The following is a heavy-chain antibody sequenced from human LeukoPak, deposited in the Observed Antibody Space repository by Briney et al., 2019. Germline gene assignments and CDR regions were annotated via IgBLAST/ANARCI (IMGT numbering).Heavy chain of an antibody. J-gene: IGHJ4*02. CDR2: ISGSGGST. CDR1: GFTFSSYA. V-gene: IGHV3-23*01. D-gene: IGHD2-15*01. CDR3: AKDKKDIVVVVAATPDYYFDY. Sequence: GGSLRLSCAASGFTFSSYAMSWVRQAPGKGLGWVSAISGSGGSTYYADSVKGRFTISRDNSKNTLYLQMNSLRAEDTAVYYCAKDKKDIVVVVAATPDYYFDYWGQGTLVTVSS.